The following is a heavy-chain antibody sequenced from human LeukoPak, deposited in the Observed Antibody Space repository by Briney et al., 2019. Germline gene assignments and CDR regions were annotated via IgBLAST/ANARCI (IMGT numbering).Heavy chain of an antibody. V-gene: IGHV3-53*01. J-gene: IGHJ4*02. CDR3: AREGGDSMIQGVIAD. D-gene: IGHD3-10*01. CDR2: IYAGGAT. CDR1: GFTVSSNY. Sequence: GGSLRLSCSASGFTVSSNYMSWVRQAPGKGLEWVSVIYAGGATASADSVKGRFIISRDNSKNTLYLQMNSLRAEDTARYYCAREGGDSMIQGVIADWGQGTLVTVSS.